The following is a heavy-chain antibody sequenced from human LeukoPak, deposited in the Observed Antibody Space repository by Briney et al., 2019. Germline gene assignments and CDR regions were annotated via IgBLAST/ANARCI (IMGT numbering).Heavy chain of an antibody. CDR2: IRPDSGGT. CDR1: GYSFTGHY. Sequence: ASVKVSCKASGYSFTGHYIHWVRQAPGHGLEWMGWIRPDSGGTKYLQKFQGRVTMTRDTSIGTAFMELTRLTSDDTAVYYCARASYCGGDCYHRFDYWGPGTLVTVSS. J-gene: IGHJ4*02. D-gene: IGHD2-21*02. CDR3: ARASYCGGDCYHRFDY. V-gene: IGHV1-2*02.